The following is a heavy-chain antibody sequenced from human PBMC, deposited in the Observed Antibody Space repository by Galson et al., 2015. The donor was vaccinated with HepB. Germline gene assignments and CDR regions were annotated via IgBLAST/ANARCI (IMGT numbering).Heavy chain of an antibody. CDR2: IIPILGLA. J-gene: IGHJ3*02. D-gene: IGHD3-3*01. CDR3: ARDQQGYDDWNAFDI. CDR1: GGAFSSYV. Sequence: SVKVSCKASGGAFSSYVITWVRQAPGQGLEWMGRIIPILGLANYAQKFQGRVTITADTSTSTGYMELSSLRSEDTAVYYCARDQQGYDDWNAFDIWGQGTMVTVSS. V-gene: IGHV1-69*04.